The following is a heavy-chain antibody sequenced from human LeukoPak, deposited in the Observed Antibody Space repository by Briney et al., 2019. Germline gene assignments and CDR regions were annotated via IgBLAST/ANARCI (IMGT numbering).Heavy chain of an antibody. CDR3: AKEGDYYGSGSYRDGFDI. D-gene: IGHD3-10*01. Sequence: PGGSLRLSCAASGFTFSTYGMHWVRQAPGKGLEWVAFIHYDGRNKYYADSVKGRFTISRDSFKNTLYLQMNSLRPEDTAVYYCAKEGDYYGSGSYRDGFDIWGQGTRATVSS. V-gene: IGHV3-30*02. J-gene: IGHJ3*02. CDR1: GFTFSTYG. CDR2: IHYDGRNK.